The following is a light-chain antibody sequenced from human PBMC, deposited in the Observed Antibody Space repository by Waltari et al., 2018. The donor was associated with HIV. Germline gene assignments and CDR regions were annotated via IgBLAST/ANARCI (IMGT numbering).Light chain of an antibody. CDR1: SSDVGGYNY. Sequence: QSALTQPPSASGSPGQSVTISCTGTSSDVGGYNYVSWYQQHPGNAPKLIIYEVTERPSCVPDRFSGSKSGNTASLTVSGLQAEDEADYYCSSYAGSNKLVFGGGTKLTVV. J-gene: IGLJ2*01. V-gene: IGLV2-8*01. CDR2: EVT. CDR3: SSYAGSNKLV.